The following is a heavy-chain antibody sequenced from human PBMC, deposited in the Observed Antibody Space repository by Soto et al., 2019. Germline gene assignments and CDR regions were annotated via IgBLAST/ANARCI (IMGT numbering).Heavy chain of an antibody. CDR2: ISGSGGST. V-gene: IGHV3-23*01. Sequence: EVQLLESGGGLVQPGGSLRLSCAASGFTFSSYAMSWVRQAPGKGLEWVSAISGSGGSTYYADSVKGPFTISRDNSNNTLYLQRNTLRAAATAVYYWAKAWASGSRVYDYGMDSWAKGPRSPSP. CDR1: GFTFSSYA. CDR3: AKAWASGSRVYDYGMDS. D-gene: IGHD1-1*01. J-gene: IGHJ6*02.